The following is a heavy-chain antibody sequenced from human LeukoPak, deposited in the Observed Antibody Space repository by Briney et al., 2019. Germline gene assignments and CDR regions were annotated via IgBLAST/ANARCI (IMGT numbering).Heavy chain of an antibody. D-gene: IGHD1-26*01. CDR3: ANAGGGDSGSWFDP. Sequence: GGSLRLSCAASGFTFRNYGMHWVRQAPGKGLEWVALISFDGSNKYYADSVKGRFTISRDNSKNTLYLQMNSLRAEDTAVYFCANAGGGDSGSWFDPWGQGALVTVSS. J-gene: IGHJ5*02. CDR2: ISFDGSNK. CDR1: GFTFRNYG. V-gene: IGHV3-30*18.